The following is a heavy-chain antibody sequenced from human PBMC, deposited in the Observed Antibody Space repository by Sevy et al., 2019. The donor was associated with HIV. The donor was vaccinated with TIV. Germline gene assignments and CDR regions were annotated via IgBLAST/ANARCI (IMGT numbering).Heavy chain of an antibody. Sequence: GGSLRLSCAASGFTFSSYEMNWVRQAPGKGLEWVSYISSSGSTIYYADSVKGRFTISRDNAKNSLYLQMNSLRAEDTAVYYCARGGSGYYPVVYWGQGTLVTVSS. CDR2: ISSSGSTI. D-gene: IGHD3-22*01. CDR1: GFTFSSYE. CDR3: ARGGSGYYPVVY. J-gene: IGHJ4*02. V-gene: IGHV3-48*03.